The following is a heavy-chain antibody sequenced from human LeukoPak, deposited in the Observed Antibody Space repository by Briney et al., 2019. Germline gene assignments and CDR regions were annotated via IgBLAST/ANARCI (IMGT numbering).Heavy chain of an antibody. V-gene: IGHV3-53*01. J-gene: IGHJ3*02. Sequence: GGSLRLSCAASGFTVSSNYMSWVRQAPGKGLEWVSVIYSGGITYYADSVKGRFTISRDNSKNTLYLQMNSLRAEDTAVYYCARDLYGAFDIWGQGTMVTVSS. CDR1: GFTVSSNY. D-gene: IGHD3-10*01. CDR2: IYSGGIT. CDR3: ARDLYGAFDI.